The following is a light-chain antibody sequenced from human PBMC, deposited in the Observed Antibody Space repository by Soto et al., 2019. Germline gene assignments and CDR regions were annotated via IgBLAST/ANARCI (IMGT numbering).Light chain of an antibody. CDR2: DVR. CDR1: SSDVGGCNY. V-gene: IGLV2-14*01. Sequence: QSVLTRPASVSGSSGQSITLSCTGTSSDVGGCNYVSWYQQHPGKAPKLMIYDVRNRPSGVSNRFSGSKSVNTASLTISGLQAEDEADYYCSSYTTVSTYVFGTGTKVTVL. CDR3: SSYTTVSTYV. J-gene: IGLJ1*01.